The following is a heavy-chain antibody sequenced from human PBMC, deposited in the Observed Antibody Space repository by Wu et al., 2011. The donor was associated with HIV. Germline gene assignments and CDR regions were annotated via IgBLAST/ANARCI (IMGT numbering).Heavy chain of an antibody. J-gene: IGHJ6*02. Sequence: QVQLVQSGAEVKKPGSSVKVSCKASGGTFSSYAISWVRQAPGQGLEWMGWISAYNGNTNYAQKLQGRVTMTTDTSTSTAYMELRSLRSDDTAVYYCARDAGVITSGSGVHTYYYYGMDVVGPRDHGH. D-gene: IGHD3-10*01. V-gene: IGHV1-18*01. CDR3: ARDAGVITSGSGVHTYYYYGMDV. CDR1: GGTFSSYA. CDR2: ISAYNGNT.